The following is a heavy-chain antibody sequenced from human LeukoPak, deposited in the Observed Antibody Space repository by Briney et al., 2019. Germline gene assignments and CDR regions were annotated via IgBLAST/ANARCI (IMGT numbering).Heavy chain of an antibody. J-gene: IGHJ6*02. Sequence: GASVKVSCKASGFTSTSSAVQWVRQARGQRLEWIGWIVVGSGNTNYAQKFQERVTITRDMSTSTAYMELSSLRSEDTAVYYCAVPTTVTYYYYYYGMDVWGQGTTVTVSS. CDR3: AVPTTVTYYYYYYGMDV. CDR1: GFTSTSSA. D-gene: IGHD4-17*01. V-gene: IGHV1-58*01. CDR2: IVVGSGNT.